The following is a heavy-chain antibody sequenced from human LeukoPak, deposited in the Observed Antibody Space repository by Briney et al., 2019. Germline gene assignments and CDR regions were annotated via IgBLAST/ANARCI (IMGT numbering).Heavy chain of an antibody. CDR3: ARLSYDSYGMDV. J-gene: IGHJ6*02. CDR1: GGSFSGYY. CDR2: IYYSGST. Sequence: SETLSLTCAVYGGSFSGYYWSWIRQPPGKGLEWIGYIYYSGSTNYNPSLKSRVTISEDTSKNQFSLKLSSVTAADTAVYYCARLSYDSYGMDVWGQGTTVAVSS. D-gene: IGHD2-2*01. V-gene: IGHV4-59*08.